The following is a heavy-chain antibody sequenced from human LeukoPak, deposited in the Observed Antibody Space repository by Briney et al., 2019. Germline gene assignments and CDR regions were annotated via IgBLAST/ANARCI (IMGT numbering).Heavy chain of an antibody. Sequence: PSETLSLTGTVSGGSISSHYWSWVRPPPGQGLMWLAYIYDSENTNYHPPLKSRLSISMDTSKNQFSLNLTSVTAADTAVYYCAREVLQGSSQGMDVWGKGTTVIVSS. CDR2: IYDSENT. CDR1: GGSISSHY. V-gene: IGHV4-59*11. J-gene: IGHJ6*04. D-gene: IGHD3-3*01. CDR3: AREVLQGSSQGMDV.